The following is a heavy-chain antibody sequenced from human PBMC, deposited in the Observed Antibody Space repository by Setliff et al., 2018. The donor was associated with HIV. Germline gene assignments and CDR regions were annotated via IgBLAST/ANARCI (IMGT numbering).Heavy chain of an antibody. V-gene: IGHV1-18*01. Sequence: VKVSCKASGGTFSSYAISWVRQVPGQGLEWMGWISTFDRSINYDDKFEGRITMTTDTSTSTAYMELRGLISDDTAVYYCARAPRIFPEFNNPHPHFDHWGQGTLVTVSS. CDR3: ARAPRIFPEFNNPHPHFDH. CDR1: GGTFSSYA. J-gene: IGHJ4*02. CDR2: ISTFDRSI. D-gene: IGHD3-3*01.